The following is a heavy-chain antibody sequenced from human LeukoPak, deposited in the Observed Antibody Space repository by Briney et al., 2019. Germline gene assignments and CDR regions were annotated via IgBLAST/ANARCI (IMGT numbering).Heavy chain of an antibody. CDR3: ARRKIVAGAGVRRYFDI. CDR2: INHSGST. V-gene: IGHV4-34*01. J-gene: IGHJ3*02. Sequence: SETLSLTCAVYGGSFSGYYWSWIRQPPGKGLEWIGEINHSGSTNYNPSLKSRVTISVDTSKDQFSLKLSSVTAADTAVYYCARRKIVAGAGVRRYFDIWGQGTMVTVSP. D-gene: IGHD3-22*01. CDR1: GGSFSGYY.